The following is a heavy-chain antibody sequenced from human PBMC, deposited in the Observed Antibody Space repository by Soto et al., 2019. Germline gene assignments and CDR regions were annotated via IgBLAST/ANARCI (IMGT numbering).Heavy chain of an antibody. V-gene: IGHV3-23*01. Sequence: EVQLLESGGDLVPPGESRRLSCAASGFLSTNYAMAWVRQAPGTGLEWVSGISDSGVNTYYADSVKGRFTISRDNSKNALYLEMKSLRAGDTAVYYCIKEARGHSYARLWGRGTPVTVSS. J-gene: IGHJ4*02. D-gene: IGHD3-16*01. CDR2: ISDSGVNT. CDR3: IKEARGHSYARL. CDR1: GFLSTNYA.